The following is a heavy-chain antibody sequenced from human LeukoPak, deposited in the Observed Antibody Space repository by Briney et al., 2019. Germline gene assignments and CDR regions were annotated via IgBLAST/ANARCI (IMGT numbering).Heavy chain of an antibody. V-gene: IGHV4-59*01. Sequence: SETLSLTCTVSGGSISNYYWNWIRQPPGKGLEWIGYMDYSGSTNYNPSLKSRVTISVDTSKNQFSLKLNSVTAADTAVYYCARDRSGDVFDYWGQGTLVTVSS. D-gene: IGHD4-17*01. J-gene: IGHJ4*02. CDR1: GGSISNYY. CDR2: MDYSGST. CDR3: ARDRSGDVFDY.